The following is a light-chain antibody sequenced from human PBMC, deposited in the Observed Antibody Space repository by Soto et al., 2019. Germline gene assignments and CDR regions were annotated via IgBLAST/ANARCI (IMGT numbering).Light chain of an antibody. J-gene: IGLJ1*01. V-gene: IGLV2-14*01. CDR3: SSYTSSSTRGV. CDR1: SSDVGGYNY. Sequence: QSVLTQPASGSGSPGQSITISCTGTSSDVGGYNYVSWYQQHPGKAPKLMIYEVSNRPSGVSNRFSGSKSGNTASLTISGLQAEDEADYYCSSYTSSSTRGVFGTGTKVTVL. CDR2: EVS.